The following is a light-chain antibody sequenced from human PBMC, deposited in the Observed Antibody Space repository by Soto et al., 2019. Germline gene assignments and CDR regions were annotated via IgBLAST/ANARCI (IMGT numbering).Light chain of an antibody. CDR3: QQYGSSGT. Sequence: EIVLTQSPGTLSLSPGERATLSCRASQSLTNSFIAWYQQKPGQAPRLLIYGASNRATGIPDRFSGSGSGTDFTLTISRLEPEDFAVYYCQQYGSSGTFGQGTKVDIK. CDR1: QSLTNSF. CDR2: GAS. J-gene: IGKJ1*01. V-gene: IGKV3-20*01.